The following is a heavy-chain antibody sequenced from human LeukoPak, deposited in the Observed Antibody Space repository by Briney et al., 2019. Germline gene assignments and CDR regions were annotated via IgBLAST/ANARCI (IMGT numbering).Heavy chain of an antibody. V-gene: IGHV3-21*01. Sequence: GGSLRLSCAASGFTFSSYAMSWVRQAPGKGLEWVSSISSSSSYIYYADSVRGRFTISRDNAKNSLYLQMNSLRAEDTAVYYCAVEEDIVVVPAAIQTYMDVWGKGTTVTVSS. CDR1: GFTFSSYA. CDR3: AVEEDIVVVPAAIQTYMDV. J-gene: IGHJ6*03. CDR2: ISSSSSYI. D-gene: IGHD2-2*01.